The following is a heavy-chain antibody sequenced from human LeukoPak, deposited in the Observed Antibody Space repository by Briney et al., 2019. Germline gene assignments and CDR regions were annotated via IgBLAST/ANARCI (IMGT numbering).Heavy chain of an antibody. J-gene: IGHJ4*02. D-gene: IGHD6-19*01. CDR1: GGSISSYY. CDR3: ARSSSGWYRY. Sequence: SETLSLTCTVSGGSISSYYWSWIRQPPGKGLEWIGYIYYSGGTNYNPSLKSRVTISVDTSKNQFSLKLSSVTAADTAVYYCARSSSGWYRYWGQGTLVTVSS. CDR2: IYYSGGT. V-gene: IGHV4-59*01.